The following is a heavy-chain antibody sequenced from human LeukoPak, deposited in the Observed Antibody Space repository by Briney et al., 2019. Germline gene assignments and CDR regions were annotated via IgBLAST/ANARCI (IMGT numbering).Heavy chain of an antibody. J-gene: IGHJ4*02. CDR3: ARAYCSGGTCYSYDY. V-gene: IGHV4-34*01. Sequence: KPSETLSLTCAVYGGSFSGYYWSWIRQPPGKGLEWIGEINHGGSTNYNPSLKSRVTISVDTSKNQFSLKLSSVTAADTAVYYCARAYCSGGTCYSYDYWGQGTLVTVSS. D-gene: IGHD2-15*01. CDR2: INHGGST. CDR1: GGSFSGYY.